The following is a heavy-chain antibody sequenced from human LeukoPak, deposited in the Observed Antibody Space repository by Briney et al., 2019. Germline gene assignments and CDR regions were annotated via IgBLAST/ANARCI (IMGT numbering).Heavy chain of an antibody. CDR3: ARGYGETSTR. Sequence: SETLSLTCTVSGGSISSYYWSWIRQPPGKGLEWIGYIYYSGSTNFNPSLKSRVTISVDTSKNQFSLKLSSVTAADTAVYYYARGYGETSTRWGQGTLVTVSS. D-gene: IGHD4-17*01. V-gene: IGHV4-59*01. CDR2: IYYSGST. CDR1: GGSISSYY. J-gene: IGHJ4*02.